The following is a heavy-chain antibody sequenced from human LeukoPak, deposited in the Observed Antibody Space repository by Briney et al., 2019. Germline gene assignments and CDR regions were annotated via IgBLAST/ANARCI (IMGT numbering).Heavy chain of an antibody. CDR1: GYTFTGYY. V-gene: IGHV1-2*02. Sequence: ASVKVSCKASGYTFTGYYMHWVRQAPGQGLEWMGWINPNSGGTIYAQKFQGRVTMTRDSSISTVYMELSRLTSDDTALYYCARDYYDTSGRGYFDYWGQGTLVTVSS. D-gene: IGHD3-22*01. J-gene: IGHJ4*02. CDR2: INPNSGGT. CDR3: ARDYYDTSGRGYFDY.